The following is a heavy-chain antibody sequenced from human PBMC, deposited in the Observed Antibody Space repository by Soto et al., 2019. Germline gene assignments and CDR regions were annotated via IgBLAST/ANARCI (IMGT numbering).Heavy chain of an antibody. CDR1: GYTFTGYY. CDR3: AIEVERIAVAGPPRWFDP. V-gene: IGHV1-2*02. CDR2: INPNSGGT. J-gene: IGHJ5*02. Sequence: QVQLVQSGAEVKKPGASVKVSCKASGYTFTGYYMHWVRQAPGQGLEWMGWINPNSGGTNYAQKFQGRVTMTRDTSISTAYMELSRLRSDDTAVYYCAIEVERIAVAGPPRWFDPWGQGTLVTVSS. D-gene: IGHD6-19*01.